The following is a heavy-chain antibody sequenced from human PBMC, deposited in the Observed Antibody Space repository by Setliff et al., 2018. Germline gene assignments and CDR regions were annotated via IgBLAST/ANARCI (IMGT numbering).Heavy chain of an antibody. CDR1: GLSYINDW. V-gene: IGHV3-20*04. J-gene: IGHJ3*01. CDR2: VEWNGGGT. Sequence: GGSLRLSCTASGLSYINDWVSWVRQAPGKGLEWVSGVEWNGGGTGYADSVKGRFTVSRDNVKNSLFLQMDSLRVDDTAVYYCGRAGKPYAIDVWGQGTMVTVS. CDR3: GRAGKPYAIDV.